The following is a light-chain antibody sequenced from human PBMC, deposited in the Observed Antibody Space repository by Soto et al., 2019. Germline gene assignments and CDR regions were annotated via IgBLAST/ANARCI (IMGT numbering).Light chain of an antibody. V-gene: IGKV3-20*01. CDR1: HSVSSNS. Sequence: EIVLTQSPGTLSLSPGDRATLSCTASHSVSSNSLAWYRQRPGQAPRLLVHGISTRATGIPDRFTGSGFGTDFTLTISRLEPEDFGIYYCHQYGTYPWTFGQGTRVEIK. J-gene: IGKJ1*01. CDR2: GIS. CDR3: HQYGTYPWT.